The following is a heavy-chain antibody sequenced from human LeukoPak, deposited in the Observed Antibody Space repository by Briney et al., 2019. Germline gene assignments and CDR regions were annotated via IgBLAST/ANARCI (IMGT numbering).Heavy chain of an antibody. D-gene: IGHD5-18*01. CDR2: IYYSGST. Sequence: PSETLSLTCTVSGGSISSSSYYWGWIRQPPGKGLEWIGYIYYSGSTNYNPSLKSRVTISVDTSKNQFSLKLSSVTAADTAVYYCARQDDRYSYGKLNPPPFDYWGQGTLVTVSS. J-gene: IGHJ4*02. CDR1: GGSISSSSYY. CDR3: ARQDDRYSYGKLNPPPFDY. V-gene: IGHV4-61*05.